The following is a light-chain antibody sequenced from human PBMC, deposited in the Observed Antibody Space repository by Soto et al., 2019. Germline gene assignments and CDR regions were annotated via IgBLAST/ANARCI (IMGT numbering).Light chain of an antibody. CDR3: QQYNNWPPSYT. J-gene: IGKJ2*01. Sequence: EIVLTQSPGTLSVSPGERATLSCRASQSVSINLAWYQQKPGQAPRLLIYGASTRANGVPARFSGSGSGTEFTLTISSLQSEDFAVYFCQQYNNWPPSYTFGQGTKLDIK. CDR1: QSVSIN. V-gene: IGKV3-15*01. CDR2: GAS.